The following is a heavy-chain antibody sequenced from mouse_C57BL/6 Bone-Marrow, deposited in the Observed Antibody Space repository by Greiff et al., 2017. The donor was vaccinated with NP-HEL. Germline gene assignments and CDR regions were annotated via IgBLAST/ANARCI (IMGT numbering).Heavy chain of an antibody. Sequence: VQVVESGPGLVAPSQSLSITCTVSGFSLTSYAISWVRQPPGKGLEWLGVIWTGGGTNYNSALKSRLSISKDNSKSQVFLKMNSLQTDDTARYYCARINYYGSSYPFAYWGQGTLVTVSA. CDR3: ARINYYGSSYPFAY. D-gene: IGHD1-1*01. CDR2: IWTGGGT. J-gene: IGHJ3*01. CDR1: GFSLTSYA. V-gene: IGHV2-9-1*01.